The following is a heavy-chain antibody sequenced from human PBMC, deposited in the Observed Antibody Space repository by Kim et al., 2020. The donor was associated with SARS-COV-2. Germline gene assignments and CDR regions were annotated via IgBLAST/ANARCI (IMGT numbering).Heavy chain of an antibody. D-gene: IGHD6-13*01. J-gene: IGHJ4*01. CDR3: ARVSLGSSSCHFFVY. CDR1: GFTFSDYY. CDR2: ITSSIDYT. V-gene: IGHV3-11*05. Sequence: GGSLRLSCAASGFTFSDYYMSWIRQAPGKGLEWVSYITSSIDYTNYADSLKGRFTISRDNSKNPLYLQMNSLRADDTAVYYCARVSLGSSSCHFFVYWG.